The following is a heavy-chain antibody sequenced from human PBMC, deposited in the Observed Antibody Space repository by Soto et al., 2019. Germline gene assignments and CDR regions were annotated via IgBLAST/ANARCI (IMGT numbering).Heavy chain of an antibody. J-gene: IGHJ4*02. CDR2: ICYSGST. CDR1: GGSISSGGYY. CDR3: ARRYGGNFDY. V-gene: IGHV4-31*03. D-gene: IGHD2-15*01. Sequence: SETLSLTCTVSGGSISSGGYYWSWIRQHPGKGLEWIGYICYSGSTYYNPSLKSRVTISVDTSKNQFSLKLSSVTAADTAVYYCARRYGGNFDYWGQGTLVTVSS.